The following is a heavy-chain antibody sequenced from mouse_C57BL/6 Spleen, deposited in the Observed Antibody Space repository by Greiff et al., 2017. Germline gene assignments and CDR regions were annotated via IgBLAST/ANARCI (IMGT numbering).Heavy chain of an antibody. Sequence: VQLQQSGPELVKPGASVKMSCKASGYTFTDYNMHWVKQSHGKSLEWIGYINPNNGGTSYNQKFKGKATLTVNKSSSTAYMELRSLTSEDSAVYYCAREGVDYYGSSSWFAYWGQGTLVTVSA. CDR1: GYTFTDYN. D-gene: IGHD1-1*01. CDR3: AREGVDYYGSSSWFAY. CDR2: INPNNGGT. V-gene: IGHV1-22*01. J-gene: IGHJ3*01.